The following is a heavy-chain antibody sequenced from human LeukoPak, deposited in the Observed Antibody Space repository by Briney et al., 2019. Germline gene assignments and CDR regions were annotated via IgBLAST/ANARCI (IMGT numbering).Heavy chain of an antibody. CDR1: GGSFSGYY. CDR2: INHSGST. D-gene: IGHD4-17*01. Sequence: SETLSLTCAVYGGSFSGYYWSWIRQPPGKGLEWIGEINHSGSTNYNPSLKSRVTISVDTSKNQFSLKLSSVTAADTAVYYCARGADVPGDYGDYWGYGYFDYWGQGTLVTVSS. CDR3: ARGADVPGDYGDYWGYGYFDY. J-gene: IGHJ4*02. V-gene: IGHV4-34*01.